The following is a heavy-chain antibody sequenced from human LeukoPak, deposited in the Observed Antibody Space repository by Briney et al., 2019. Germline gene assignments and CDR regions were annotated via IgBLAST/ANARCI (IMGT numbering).Heavy chain of an antibody. CDR1: GYSISSGYY. CDR3: ARVNSGSLFDY. V-gene: IGHV4-38-2*02. CDR2: IYHSGST. J-gene: IGHJ4*02. D-gene: IGHD1-26*01. Sequence: KPSETLSLTCTVSGYSISSGYYWGWIRQPPGRGLEWIGGIYHSGSTYYNPSLKSRVTISVDTSKNQFSLKLSSVTAADTAVYYCARVNSGSLFDYWGQGTLVTVSS.